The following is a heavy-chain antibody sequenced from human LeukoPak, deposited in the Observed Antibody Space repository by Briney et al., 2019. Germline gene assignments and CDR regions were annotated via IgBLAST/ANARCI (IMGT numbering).Heavy chain of an antibody. CDR1: GFTFSSYA. CDR3: ARAGTNWGDYYYYMDV. D-gene: IGHD7-27*01. J-gene: IGHJ6*03. CDR2: MSYDGTNK. V-gene: IGHV3-30*09. Sequence: PGGSLRLSCAASGFTFSSYAMHWVRQAPGKGLEWVAVMSYDGTNKYYADSVKGRFAISRDNSENTLYLQMNSLRAEDTAVYYCARAGTNWGDYYYYMDVWGKGTTVTVSS.